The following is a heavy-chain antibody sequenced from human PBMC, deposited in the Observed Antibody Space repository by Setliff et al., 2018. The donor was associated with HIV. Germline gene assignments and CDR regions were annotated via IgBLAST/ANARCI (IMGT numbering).Heavy chain of an antibody. CDR1: RFTFSSYA. CDR3: AKELAASGLGYFDS. J-gene: IGHJ4*02. CDR2: ILSTGERT. Sequence: PGGSLRLSCAASRFTFSSYAMSWVRQAPGEGLEWVSAILSTGERTFYADSVKGRFTISRDNSKNTVYLQMNSLRAEDTAEYYCAKELAASGLGYFDSWGRGILVTVSS. V-gene: IGHV3-23*01. D-gene: IGHD3-22*01.